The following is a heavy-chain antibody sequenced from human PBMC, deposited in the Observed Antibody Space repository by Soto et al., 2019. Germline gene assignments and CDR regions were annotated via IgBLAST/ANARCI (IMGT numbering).Heavy chain of an antibody. J-gene: IGHJ4*02. CDR1: GFTFSNYA. V-gene: IGHV3-23*01. Sequence: EVQLLESGGGLVQPGGSLRLSCAASGFTFSNYAVTWVRQAPRKRLQWVSTISGSDGSTYYADSVKGRFTISRDNSKNTLYLQMNSLRAEDTAVYYCAKDQGTSWYEIDYWGQGTLVTVSS. D-gene: IGHD6-13*01. CDR3: AKDQGTSWYEIDY. CDR2: ISGSDGST.